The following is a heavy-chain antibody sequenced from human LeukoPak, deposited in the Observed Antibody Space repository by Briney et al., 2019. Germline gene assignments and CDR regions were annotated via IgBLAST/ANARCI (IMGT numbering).Heavy chain of an antibody. Sequence: SETLSLTCAVYGGSFSGYYWSWIRQPPGKGLEWIGEINHSGSTNYNPSLKSRVTISVDTSKNQFSLKLSSVTAADTAVYYCARLVRALLWFGSGWFDPWGQGTLVTVSS. CDR2: INHSGST. V-gene: IGHV4-34*01. CDR1: GGSFSGYY. J-gene: IGHJ5*02. D-gene: IGHD3-10*01. CDR3: ARLVRALLWFGSGWFDP.